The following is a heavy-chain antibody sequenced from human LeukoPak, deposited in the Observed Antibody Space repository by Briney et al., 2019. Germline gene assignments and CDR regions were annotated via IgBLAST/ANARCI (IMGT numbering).Heavy chain of an antibody. CDR3: ARGAWDYDGKDY. V-gene: IGHV1-2*06. D-gene: IGHD1-7*01. CDR2: INPRIGDT. J-gene: IGHJ4*02. Sequence: ASVKVSCKASGGTFSNYAISWVRQAPGQGLEWMGRINPRIGDTNSARRFQGRVTMTRDTSISTAYMDLNRLTSDDTAVYYCARGAWDYDGKDYWGQGTLVTVSS. CDR1: GGTFSNYA.